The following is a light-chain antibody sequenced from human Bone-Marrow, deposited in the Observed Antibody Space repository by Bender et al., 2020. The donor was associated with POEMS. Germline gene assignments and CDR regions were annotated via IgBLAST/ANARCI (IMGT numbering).Light chain of an antibody. CDR3: SSFTSTSSLVL. V-gene: IGLV2-8*01. J-gene: IGLJ2*01. CDR2: EVT. Sequence: QSALTQPPSASGSPGQSVTISCTGTRSDVGRYDYVSWYQQHPGKAPKLMIYEVTKRPSGVPDRFSGSKSGNTASLTVSRLQAEDEADYYCSSFTSTSSLVLFGGGTKLT. CDR1: RSDVGRYDY.